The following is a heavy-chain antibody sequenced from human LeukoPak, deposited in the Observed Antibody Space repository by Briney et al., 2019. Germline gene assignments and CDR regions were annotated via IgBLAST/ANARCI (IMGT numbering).Heavy chain of an antibody. D-gene: IGHD4-23*01. V-gene: IGHV3-23*01. Sequence: GGALRLSRAGSGFFFSSYAMNWVRQAPGKGLEWVSLSSGNGVSTYYADSVKGPFTISRDNSKNTLYLQMNSLRAEDTAVYYCAKDRGFYGGHSFDYWGQGTLVTVSS. CDR2: SSGNGVST. CDR3: AKDRGFYGGHSFDY. CDR1: GFFFSSYA. J-gene: IGHJ4*02.